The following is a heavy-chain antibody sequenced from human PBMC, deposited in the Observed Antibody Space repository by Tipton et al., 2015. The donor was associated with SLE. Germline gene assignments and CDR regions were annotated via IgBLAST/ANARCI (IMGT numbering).Heavy chain of an antibody. CDR3: AQGPPFAD. Sequence: SLRFSCAASGFNFSNKTMTWVRQAPGKGLEWVSVIYSNAFTDYRDSVKGRFTISRDNSKNTMYLQMISLRPEDTGLYYCAQGPPFADWGQGTLVTVSS. CDR1: GFNFSNKT. J-gene: IGHJ4*02. V-gene: IGHV3-23*05. CDR2: IYSNAFT.